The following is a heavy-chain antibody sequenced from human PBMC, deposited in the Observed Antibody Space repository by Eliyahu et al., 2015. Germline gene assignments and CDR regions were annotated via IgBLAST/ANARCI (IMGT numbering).Heavy chain of an antibody. CDR3: ARERVAGPPFDY. CDR2: IKQDGSEK. D-gene: IGHD6-19*01. Sequence: EVQLVESGGGLVQPGGSLRLSCSASGFXFSXYWMXWVRQAPGKGLEWVANIKQDGSEKYYVDSVKGRFTISRDNAKNSLYLQMNSLRAEDTAVYYCARERVAGPPFDYWGQGTLVTVSS. J-gene: IGHJ4*02. V-gene: IGHV3-7*01. CDR1: GFXFSXYW.